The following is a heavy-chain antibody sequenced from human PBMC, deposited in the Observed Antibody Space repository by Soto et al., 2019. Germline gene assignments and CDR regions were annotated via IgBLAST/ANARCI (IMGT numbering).Heavy chain of an antibody. V-gene: IGHV2-5*02. CDR3: VPSPYYGPLPY. CDR2: IAWDGNE. Sequence: QITLKESGPTLVKPTQTLTLTCSFSGFSLSTSGAGVGWIRQPPGKALEWLALIAWDGNERYSPSLRSRLTVARHTYKHEVVLPVTNMDPGDTATYYCVPSPYYGPLPYWGHGILVTVSS. D-gene: IGHD3-10*01. J-gene: IGHJ4*01. CDR1: GFSLSTSGAG.